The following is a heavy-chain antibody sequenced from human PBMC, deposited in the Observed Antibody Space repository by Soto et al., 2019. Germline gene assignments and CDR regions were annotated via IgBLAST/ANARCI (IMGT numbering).Heavy chain of an antibody. CDR3: ARVGPMYYPDRSGYPGYLDY. V-gene: IGHV3-74*01. CDR2: ISSDGSST. Sequence: EVQLVESGGGLVQPGGSLRLSCAASGFSFSNYWMHWVRQAPGKGLVWVSRISSDGSSTTYADSVKGRFTISRDNAKNTLYLQMNSLRAEDTAVYYCARVGPMYYPDRSGYPGYLDYWGQGTLVTVSS. CDR1: GFSFSNYW. D-gene: IGHD3-22*01. J-gene: IGHJ4*02.